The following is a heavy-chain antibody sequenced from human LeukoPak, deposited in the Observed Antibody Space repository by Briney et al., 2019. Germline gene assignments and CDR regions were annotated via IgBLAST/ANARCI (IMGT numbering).Heavy chain of an antibody. CDR1: GYSFTGYY. D-gene: IGHD3-3*01. CDR3: ARGGGVVLRSYMDV. CDR2: INPNSGDT. Sequence: ASEKVSCKASGYSFTGYYMHWVRQAPGQALEWMGWINPNSGDTKYAQKFQGRVTMTRDTSISTAYMELSSLRSEDTAVYYCARGGGVVLRSYMDVWGKGATVTISS. V-gene: IGHV1-2*02. J-gene: IGHJ6*03.